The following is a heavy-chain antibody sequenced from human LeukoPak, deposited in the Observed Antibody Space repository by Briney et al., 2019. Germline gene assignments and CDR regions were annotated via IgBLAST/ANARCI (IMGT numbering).Heavy chain of an antibody. CDR2: INPNSGGP. V-gene: IGHV1-2*02. J-gene: IGHJ3*02. Sequence: ASVKVSCKASGYTITGYYIHWVRQAPGQGLEWMGWINPNSGGPNYAQSFQGRVTMTRDTSISTAYMELSRLESDDTAVYYCARDSVGLHDAFDIWGQGTMVTVSS. CDR1: GYTITGYY. CDR3: ARDSVGLHDAFDI.